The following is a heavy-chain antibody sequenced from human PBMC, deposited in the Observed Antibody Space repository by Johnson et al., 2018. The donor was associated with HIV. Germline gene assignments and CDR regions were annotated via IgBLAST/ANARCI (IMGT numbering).Heavy chain of an antibody. J-gene: IGHJ3*02. CDR3: ALLRGAAGDDAFDI. CDR1: GFSFSSYA. Sequence: VQLVESGGGVVQPGGSLRLSCAASGFSFSSYAMHWVRQTPGKGLEWVTLISYDGRDKFYADSAKGRFSISRDNSKNTLYLQMNTLRVEDTAVYYCALLRGAAGDDAFDIWGQGTMVTVSS. D-gene: IGHD6-13*01. V-gene: IGHV3-30-3*02. CDR2: ISYDGRDK.